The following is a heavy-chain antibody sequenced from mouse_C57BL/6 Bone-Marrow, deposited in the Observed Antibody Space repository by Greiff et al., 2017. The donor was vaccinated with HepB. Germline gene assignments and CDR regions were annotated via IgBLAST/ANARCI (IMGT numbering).Heavy chain of an antibody. V-gene: IGHV1-59*01. Sequence: QVQLKQSGAELVRPGTSVKLSCKASGYTFTSYWMHWVKQRPGQGLEWIGVIDPSDSYTNYNQKFKGKATLTVDTSSSTAYMQLSSLTSEDSAVYYCAREDYYYGSPFDYWGQGTTLTVSS. CDR1: GYTFTSYW. J-gene: IGHJ2*01. D-gene: IGHD1-1*01. CDR2: IDPSDSYT. CDR3: AREDYYYGSPFDY.